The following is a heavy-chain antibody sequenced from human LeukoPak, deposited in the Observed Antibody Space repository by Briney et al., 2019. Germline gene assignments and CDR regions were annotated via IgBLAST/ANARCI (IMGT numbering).Heavy chain of an antibody. CDR3: ARDLTWIQLWLLVVFDY. J-gene: IGHJ4*02. CDR1: GYSISSGYY. Sequence: PSETLSLTCTVSGYSISSGYYWGWIRPPPGKGLEWIGNIYHSGSTYYNPSLKSRVTISGDRSKNQFSLKLSSVTAADTAVYYRARDLTWIQLWLLVVFDYWGQGTLVTVSS. CDR2: IYHSGST. D-gene: IGHD5-18*01. V-gene: IGHV4-38-2*02.